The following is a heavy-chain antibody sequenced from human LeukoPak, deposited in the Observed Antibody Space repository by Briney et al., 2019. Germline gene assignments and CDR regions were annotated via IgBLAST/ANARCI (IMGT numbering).Heavy chain of an antibody. Sequence: SETLSLTCTVSGGSISSYYWSWIRQPPGKGLEWIGYIYYSGSTNYNPSLKSRVTISVDTSKNQFSLKLSSVTAADTAVYYCAREETGGAGAFDIWGQGTVVTVSS. V-gene: IGHV4-59*12. J-gene: IGHJ3*02. CDR1: GGSISSYY. D-gene: IGHD3-9*01. CDR2: IYYSGST. CDR3: AREETGGAGAFDI.